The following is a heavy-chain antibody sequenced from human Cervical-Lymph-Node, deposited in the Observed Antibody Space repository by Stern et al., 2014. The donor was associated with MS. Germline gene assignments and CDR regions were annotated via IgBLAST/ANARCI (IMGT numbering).Heavy chain of an antibody. CDR1: GGTFSKFP. V-gene: IGHV1-69*01. Sequence: VQLVQSGAEVTKPGSSVYVSFKASGGTFSKFPSSWVRQAPGQGLEWMGGIFPVCGTPTYAQEFRGRVTITADVSTSTVYMELSSLRSDDTAVYYCALSSETSDRWYSLGYDLWGQGTLVTVSS. CDR3: ALSSETSDRWYSLGYDL. D-gene: IGHD6-13*01. J-gene: IGHJ5*02. CDR2: IFPVCGTP.